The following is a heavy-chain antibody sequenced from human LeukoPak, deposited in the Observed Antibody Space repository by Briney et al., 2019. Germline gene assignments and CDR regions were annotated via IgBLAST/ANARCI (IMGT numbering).Heavy chain of an antibody. V-gene: IGHV4-59*08. Sequence: SETLSLTCTVSGGSISSYYWSWIRQPPGKGLEWIGYIYYSGSTNYNPSLKSRVTISVDTSKNQFFLKLSSVAAADTAVYYCARRSRMTTIDAFDIWGQGTMVTVSS. CDR3: ARRSRMTTIDAFDI. J-gene: IGHJ3*02. CDR1: GGSISSYY. CDR2: IYYSGST. D-gene: IGHD5-24*01.